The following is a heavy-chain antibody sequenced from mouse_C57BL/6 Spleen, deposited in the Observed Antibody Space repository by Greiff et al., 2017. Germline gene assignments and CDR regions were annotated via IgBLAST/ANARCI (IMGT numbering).Heavy chain of an antibody. J-gene: IGHJ3*01. V-gene: IGHV1-82*01. CDR3: ANNYGSREGFAY. CDR2: IYPGDGDT. D-gene: IGHD1-1*01. CDR1: GYAFSSSW. Sequence: VKVVESGPELVKPGASVKISCKASGYAFSSSWMNWVKQRPGKGLEWIGRIYPGDGDTNYNGTFKGKATLTADKSSSTAYMQISSLTSEDSAVYFCANNYGSREGFAYWGQGTLVTVSA.